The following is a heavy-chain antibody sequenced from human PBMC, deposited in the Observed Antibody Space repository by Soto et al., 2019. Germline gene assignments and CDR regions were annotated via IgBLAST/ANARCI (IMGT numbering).Heavy chain of an antibody. Sequence: EVQLVESGGGLVQPGGSLRLSCAASGFTFSSYSMNWVRQAPGKGLEWVSYISSSSSTIYYADSVKGRFTISRDNAKNSLYLKMNSLRDEDTAVYYCAIELMVRGLGRWGQGTLVTVSS. V-gene: IGHV3-48*02. J-gene: IGHJ4*02. CDR3: AIELMVRGLGR. CDR2: ISSSSSTI. CDR1: GFTFSSYS. D-gene: IGHD3-10*01.